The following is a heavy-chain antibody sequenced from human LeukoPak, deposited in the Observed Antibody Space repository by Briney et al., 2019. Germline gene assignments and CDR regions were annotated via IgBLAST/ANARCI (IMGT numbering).Heavy chain of an antibody. Sequence: ASVKVSCKASGYTFTSYYMHWVRQAPGQGLEWMGIINPSGGSTSYAQKFQGRVTMTRDTSTSTVYMELSSLRSEDTAVYYCARYGFMGITMVRGVMRYAFDIWGQGTMVTVSS. D-gene: IGHD3-10*01. CDR2: INPSGGST. V-gene: IGHV1-46*01. CDR3: ARYGFMGITMVRGVMRYAFDI. CDR1: GYTFTSYY. J-gene: IGHJ3*02.